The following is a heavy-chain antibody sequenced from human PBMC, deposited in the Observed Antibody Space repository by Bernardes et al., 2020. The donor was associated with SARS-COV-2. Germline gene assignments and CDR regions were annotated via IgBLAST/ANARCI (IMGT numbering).Heavy chain of an antibody. D-gene: IGHD3-22*01. CDR1: GFTFDDYA. Sequence: GGSLRLSCAASGFTFDDYAMHWVRQAPGKGLEWVSGISWNSGSIGYADSVKGRFTISRDNAKNSLYLQMNSLRAEDTALYYCAKVGTREYYDSSSYWYFDLWGRGTLVTVSS. CDR2: ISWNSGSI. CDR3: AKVGTREYYDSSSYWYFDL. V-gene: IGHV3-9*01. J-gene: IGHJ2*01.